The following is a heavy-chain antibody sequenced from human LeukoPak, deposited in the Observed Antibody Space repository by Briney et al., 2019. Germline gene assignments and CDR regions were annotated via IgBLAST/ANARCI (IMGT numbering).Heavy chain of an antibody. J-gene: IGHJ3*02. Sequence: GGSLRLSCAASGFTFSDYYMNWIRQAPGKGLEWVSYISSSGSTTYYADSVKGRFTISRDNAKNSLYLQMNSLRAEDTAVYYCARESPYYYGSGPGAFDIWGQGTMVTVSS. CDR1: GFTFSDYY. CDR3: ARESPYYYGSGPGAFDI. V-gene: IGHV3-11*01. CDR2: ISSSGSTT. D-gene: IGHD3-10*01.